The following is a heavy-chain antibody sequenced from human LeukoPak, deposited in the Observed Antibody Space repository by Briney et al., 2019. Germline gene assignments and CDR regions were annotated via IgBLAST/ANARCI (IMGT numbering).Heavy chain of an antibody. Sequence: SETLSLTCDVSGYSITDGYYWGWVRQPPGRGLEWIASIYPGFHTYSNPSLKSRVTLSVDTSKNQFSLRLNSVTAADTAVYYCARDAPNCSGGSCSYFDYWGQGALVTVSS. CDR3: ARDAPNCSGGSCSYFDY. D-gene: IGHD2-15*01. V-gene: IGHV4-38-2*02. CDR1: GYSITDGYY. CDR2: IYPGFHT. J-gene: IGHJ4*02.